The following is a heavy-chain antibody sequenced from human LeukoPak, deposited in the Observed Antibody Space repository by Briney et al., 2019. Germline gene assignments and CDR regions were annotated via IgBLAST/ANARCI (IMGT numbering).Heavy chain of an antibody. V-gene: IGHV4-4*09. J-gene: IGHJ3*02. CDR1: GGSISPYY. Sequence: SETLSLTCTVSGGSISPYYWSWIRQPPGKGLEWIGYIYHRGSTNYNPSLKSRVTISIDTSKNQFSLKVSSVTAADTAVYYCAITMIVVAEGGFDIWGQGTMVTVSS. CDR2: IYHRGST. CDR3: AITMIVVAEGGFDI. D-gene: IGHD3-22*01.